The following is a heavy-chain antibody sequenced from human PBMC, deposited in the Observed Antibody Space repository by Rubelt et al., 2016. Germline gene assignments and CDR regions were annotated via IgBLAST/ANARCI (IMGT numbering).Heavy chain of an antibody. Sequence: QVQLQQWGAGLLKPSETLSLTCAVYGGSFSGYYWSWIRQPPGKGLEWIGELNHSGSTNYNPSLKSRVTISGDTSKNQFSLKLSSGTAADTAVYYCATPRYCSSTSCYRERHACDIWGQGTMVTVSS. D-gene: IGHD2-2*01. CDR1: GGSFSGYY. V-gene: IGHV4-34*01. CDR2: LNHSGST. J-gene: IGHJ3*02. CDR3: ATPRYCSSTSCYRERHACDI.